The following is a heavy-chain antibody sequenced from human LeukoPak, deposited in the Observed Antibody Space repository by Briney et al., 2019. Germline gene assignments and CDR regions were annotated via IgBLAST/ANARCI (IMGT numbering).Heavy chain of an antibody. CDR2: LYIGRGM. Sequence: SETLSLTCCVSDGSITNYDWSWIRQPAGKGLEWIGRLYIGRGMEYNPSLKSRVTMSVDRANMQFSLRLTSVTAADTAVYYCARESRVVIGDGYHVDSWGPGTLITVSS. CDR1: DGSITNYD. CDR3: ARESRVVIGDGYHVDS. D-gene: IGHD2-21*01. J-gene: IGHJ4*02. V-gene: IGHV4-4*07.